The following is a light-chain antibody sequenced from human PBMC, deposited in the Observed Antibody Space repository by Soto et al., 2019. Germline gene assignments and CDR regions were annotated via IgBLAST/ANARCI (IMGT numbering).Light chain of an antibody. CDR3: SSYSRTTTLVV. CDR2: DII. V-gene: IGLV2-14*03. J-gene: IGLJ2*01. Sequence: QSALTQPASVSGSPGQSITISCTGTSNDIGAFTSVSWYQQHPGKAPKLIIYDIIHRPSGVSDRFSGSKSVNTASLTVSGLQPEDEANYYCSSYSRTTTLVVFGGGTKLTVL. CDR1: SNDIGAFTS.